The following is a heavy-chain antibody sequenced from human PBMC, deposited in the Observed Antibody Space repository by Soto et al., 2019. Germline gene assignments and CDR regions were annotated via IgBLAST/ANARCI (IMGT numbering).Heavy chain of an antibody. CDR1: GFTFSSYS. J-gene: IGHJ3*02. D-gene: IGHD3-10*01. CDR2: ISSSSSYI. Sequence: PVGSLRLSCAASGFTFSSYSMNWVRQAPGKGLEWVSSISSSSSYIYYADSVKGRFTISRDNAKNSLYLQMNSLRAEDTAVYYCARDSGCGELDVAFDIWGQGTMVTVSS. CDR3: ARDSGCGELDVAFDI. V-gene: IGHV3-21*01.